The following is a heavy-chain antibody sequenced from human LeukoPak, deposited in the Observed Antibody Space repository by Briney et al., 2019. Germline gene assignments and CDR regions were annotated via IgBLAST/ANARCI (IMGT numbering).Heavy chain of an antibody. CDR1: GVSISSSNW. V-gene: IGHV4-4*02. Sequence: SETLSLTCAVSGVSISSSNWWSWVRQPPGQGLEWIGEIYHSGSTNYNPSLKSRVTISVDKSKNQFSLKLSSVTAADTAVYYCAGGIAVAGKVEYWGQGTLVTVSS. CDR2: IYHSGST. J-gene: IGHJ4*02. D-gene: IGHD6-19*01. CDR3: AGGIAVAGKVEY.